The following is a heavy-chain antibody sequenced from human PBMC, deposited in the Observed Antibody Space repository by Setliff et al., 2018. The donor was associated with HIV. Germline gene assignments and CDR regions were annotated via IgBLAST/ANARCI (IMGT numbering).Heavy chain of an antibody. CDR1: GGSFSGFY. Sequence: SETLSLTCAVYGGSFSGFYWGWIRQPPGKGLEWIGSIYYSGSTYYNSSLKSRVTISVDTSKNQFSLKLSSVTATDTAVYYCARHAIVDTAGRGFDYWGQGTLVTVSS. V-gene: IGHV4-39*01. CDR3: ARHAIVDTAGRGFDY. CDR2: IYYSGST. J-gene: IGHJ4*02. D-gene: IGHD5-18*01.